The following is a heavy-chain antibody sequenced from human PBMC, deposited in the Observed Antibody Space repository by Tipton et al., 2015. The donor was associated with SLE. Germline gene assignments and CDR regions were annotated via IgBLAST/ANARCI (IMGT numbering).Heavy chain of an antibody. J-gene: IGHJ5*02. CDR2: INHSGST. Sequence: TLSLTCAVYGGSFSGYYWSWIRQPPGKGLEWIGEINHSGSTNYNPSLKSRVTISVDTSKNQFSLKLSSVTAADTAVYYCARDGVVVAAKGPRIEGWFDPWGQGTLVTVSS. V-gene: IGHV4-34*01. D-gene: IGHD2-15*01. CDR3: ARDGVVVAAKGPRIEGWFDP. CDR1: GGSFSGYY.